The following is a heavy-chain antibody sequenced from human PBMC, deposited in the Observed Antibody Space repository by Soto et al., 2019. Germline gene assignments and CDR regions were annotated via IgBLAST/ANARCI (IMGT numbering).Heavy chain of an antibody. D-gene: IGHD2-15*01. CDR1: GGSISSYY. CDR3: ARVSVDDAFDI. J-gene: IGHJ3*02. CDR2: IYYSGST. Sequence: PSETLSLTCTVSGGSISSYYWSWIRQPPGKGLEWIGYIYYSGSTNYNPSLKSRVTISVDTSKNQFSLKLSSVTAADTAVYYCARVSVDDAFDIWGQGTMVTVSS. V-gene: IGHV4-59*01.